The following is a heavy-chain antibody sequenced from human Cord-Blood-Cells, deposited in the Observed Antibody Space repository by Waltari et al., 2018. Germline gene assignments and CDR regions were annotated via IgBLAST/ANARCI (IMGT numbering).Heavy chain of an antibody. J-gene: IGHJ3*02. CDR3: ARYPVGIAAAGSAFDI. V-gene: IGHV4-4*02. Sequence: QVQLQESGPGLGKPSGTLSLTCDVSGAPISSSNWGSWVRRPRGKGLAWIGESYHSGSTNYNPSLKSGVTRSVDKSKNQFSLELSSVTDADTAVYYCARYPVGIAAAGSAFDIWGQGTMVTVSS. D-gene: IGHD6-13*01. CDR2: SYHSGST. CDR1: GAPISSSNW.